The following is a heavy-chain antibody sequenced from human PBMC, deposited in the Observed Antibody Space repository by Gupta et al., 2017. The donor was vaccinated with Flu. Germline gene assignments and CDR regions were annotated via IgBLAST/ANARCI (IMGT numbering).Heavy chain of an antibody. CDR1: GYSFTSYY. V-gene: IGHV1-46*01. CDR3: ARRGDRTSWYYYGMDV. CDR2: INPSGGST. Sequence: QVQLVQSGAEVKEPGASVTVSCKASGYSFTSYYIHWVRQAPGQGLEWMGIINPSGGSTNYAQKFQDRVTMTRDTSTKTVYMELSSLRSEDTAVYFCARRGDRTSWYYYGMDVWGQGTTVTVSS. J-gene: IGHJ6*02. D-gene: IGHD3-16*01.